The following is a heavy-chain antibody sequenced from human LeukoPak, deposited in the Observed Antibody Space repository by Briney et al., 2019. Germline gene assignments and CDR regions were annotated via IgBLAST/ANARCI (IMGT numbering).Heavy chain of an antibody. Sequence: PSETLSLTCTVSGGSISSSSYYWGWIRQPPGKGLEWIGSIYYSGSTYYNPSLKSRVTISVDTSKNQFSLKLSSVTAADTAVYYCARDGTTVVTPYFDYWGQGTLVTVSS. D-gene: IGHD4-23*01. CDR2: IYYSGST. CDR1: GGSISSSSYY. CDR3: ARDGTTVVTPYFDY. J-gene: IGHJ4*02. V-gene: IGHV4-39*07.